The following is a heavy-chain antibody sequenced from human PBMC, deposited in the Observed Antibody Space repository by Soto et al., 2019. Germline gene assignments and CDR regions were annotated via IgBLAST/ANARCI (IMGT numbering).Heavy chain of an antibody. Sequence: EVQLVESEGGLVQPGGSLRLSCAASGFTFSSYWMSWVRQAPGKGLEWVANIKQDGSEKYYVDSVKGRFTISRDNAKNSLYLQMNSLRAEDTAVYYCARAGTDSFEWSPLGMDVWGQGTTVTVSS. V-gene: IGHV3-7*01. CDR2: IKQDGSEK. CDR1: GFTFSSYW. J-gene: IGHJ6*02. CDR3: ARAGTDSFEWSPLGMDV. D-gene: IGHD3-3*01.